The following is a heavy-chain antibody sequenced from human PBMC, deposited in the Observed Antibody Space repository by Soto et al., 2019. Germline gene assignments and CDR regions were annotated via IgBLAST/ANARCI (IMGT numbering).Heavy chain of an antibody. D-gene: IGHD1-20*01. Sequence: GGSLRLSCAASGFTFSSYGMHWVRQAPGKGLEWVAVIWYDGSNKYYADSVKGRFTISRDNSKNTLYLQMNSLRAEDTAVYYCASGGYNWNDLKFDYWGQGTLVTVSS. CDR2: IWYDGSNK. V-gene: IGHV3-33*01. CDR1: GFTFSSYG. J-gene: IGHJ4*02. CDR3: ASGGYNWNDLKFDY.